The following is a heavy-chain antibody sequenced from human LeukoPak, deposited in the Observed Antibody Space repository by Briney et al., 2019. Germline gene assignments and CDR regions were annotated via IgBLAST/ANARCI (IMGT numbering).Heavy chain of an antibody. J-gene: IGHJ6*03. CDR2: ISGDNDNT. Sequence: ASVKVSCRASGYTLTNCGMNWVRQAPGLGLEWMGWISGDNDNTKKAQKFQGRVTVTIDTSTNTAYMELGSLTSDDTAVYYCARGRTARTRYFYYYMDVWGEGTTVTVSS. D-gene: IGHD5-18*01. CDR1: GYTLTNCG. V-gene: IGHV1-18*01. CDR3: ARGRTARTRYFYYYMDV.